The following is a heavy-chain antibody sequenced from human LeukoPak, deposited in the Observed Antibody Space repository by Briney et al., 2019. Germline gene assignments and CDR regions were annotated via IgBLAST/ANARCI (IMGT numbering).Heavy chain of an antibody. CDR3: ARGPSVAGPTAFWYFDL. D-gene: IGHD6-6*01. CDR2: VNPNSGGT. CDR1: GYSFTAYY. Sequence: ASVKVSCKASGYSFTAYYMHWVRQAPGQGLEWMGWVNPNSGGTKNAQKFQDRVNMTRDTSISTAYMEVTRLRSDDAAVYYCARGPSVAGPTAFWYFDLWGRGTLVTVSS. V-gene: IGHV1-2*02. J-gene: IGHJ2*01.